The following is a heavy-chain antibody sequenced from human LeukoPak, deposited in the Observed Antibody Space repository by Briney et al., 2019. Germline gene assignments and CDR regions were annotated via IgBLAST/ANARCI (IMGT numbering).Heavy chain of an antibody. Sequence: GGSLRLSCAASGFTVSSNYMSWVRQAPGKGLEWVSVIYSGGSTYYADSVKGRFTISRDNSKNTLYLQMNSLRAEDTAVYYCARIKGGSYADFDYWGQGTLVTVSS. CDR3: ARIKGGSYADFDY. J-gene: IGHJ4*02. CDR1: GFTVSSNY. V-gene: IGHV3-53*01. D-gene: IGHD1-26*01. CDR2: IYSGGST.